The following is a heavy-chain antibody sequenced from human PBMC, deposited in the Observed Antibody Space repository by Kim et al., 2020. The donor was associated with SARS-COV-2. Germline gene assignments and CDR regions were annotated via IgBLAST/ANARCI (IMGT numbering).Heavy chain of an antibody. CDR1: GFTFSSYA. V-gene: IGHV3-30*04. D-gene: IGHD3-3*01. Sequence: GGSLRLSCAASGFTFSSYAMHWVRQAPGKGLEWVAVISYDGSNKYYVDSVKGRFTISRDNSKNTLYLQMNSLRAEDTAVYYCARDRGITIFGVVTHQPYYYGMDVWGQGTTVTVSS. CDR2: ISYDGSNK. J-gene: IGHJ6*02. CDR3: ARDRGITIFGVVTHQPYYYGMDV.